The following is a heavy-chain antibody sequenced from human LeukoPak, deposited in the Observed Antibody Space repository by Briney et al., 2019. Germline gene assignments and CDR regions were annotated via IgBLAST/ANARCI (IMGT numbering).Heavy chain of an antibody. CDR1: GFTFSSYW. Sequence: GGSLRLSCAASGFTFSSYWMSWVRQAPGKGLEWVANIKQDGSEKYYVDSVKGRFTISRDNAKNSLYLQMNSLRAEDTAVYYCARDIVATIPIRFAWDDGMDVWGQGTTVTVSS. J-gene: IGHJ6*02. CDR3: ARDIVATIPIRFAWDDGMDV. D-gene: IGHD5-12*01. CDR2: IKQDGSEK. V-gene: IGHV3-7*01.